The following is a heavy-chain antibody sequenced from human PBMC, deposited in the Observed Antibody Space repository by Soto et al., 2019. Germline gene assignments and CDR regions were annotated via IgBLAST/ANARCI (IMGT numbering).Heavy chain of an antibody. CDR3: AKRQAPVGSGTFYIDV. CDR1: GFTFANYG. V-gene: IGHV3-23*01. Sequence: GGSLRLSCAASGFTFANYGMSWVRQAPGKGLEWVSGISPSGYSTYYADSVRGRFTISRDNSKNTLLLQMNSLRAEDTAVYFCAKRQAPVGSGTFYIDVWGKGTTVTVSS. CDR2: ISPSGYST. D-gene: IGHD3-10*01. J-gene: IGHJ6*03.